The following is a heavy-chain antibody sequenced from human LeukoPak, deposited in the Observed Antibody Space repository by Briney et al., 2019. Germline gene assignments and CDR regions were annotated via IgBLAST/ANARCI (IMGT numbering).Heavy chain of an antibody. CDR2: IYYSGST. J-gene: IGHJ4*02. Sequence: SETLSLTCTVSGGSINGYYWSWIRQPPGKGLEWIGYIYYSGSTNYNPSLKSRVTISVDTSKNQFSLKLSSVTAADTAVYYCARLVRHSSGWYEWGQGTLVTVSS. CDR3: ARLVRHSSGWYE. D-gene: IGHD6-19*01. V-gene: IGHV4-59*01. CDR1: GGSINGYY.